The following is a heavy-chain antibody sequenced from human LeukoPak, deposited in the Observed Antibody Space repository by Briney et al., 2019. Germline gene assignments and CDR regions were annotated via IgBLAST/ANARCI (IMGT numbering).Heavy chain of an antibody. D-gene: IGHD2-15*01. J-gene: IGHJ5*02. CDR2: ISSNGGST. V-gene: IGHV3-64*01. Sequence: QSGGSLRLSCAASGFTFSNYAMHWVRQAPGKGLEYVSAISSNGGSTYYANSVKGRFTISRDNSKNTLYLQMGSLRAEDMAVYYCARGGSGAILVTRGFDPWGQGTLVTVSS. CDR3: ARGGSGAILVTRGFDP. CDR1: GFTFSNYA.